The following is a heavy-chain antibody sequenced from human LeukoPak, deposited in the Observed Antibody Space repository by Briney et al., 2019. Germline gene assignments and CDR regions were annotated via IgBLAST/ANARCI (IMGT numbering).Heavy chain of an antibody. CDR2: ISGSGGST. CDR3: AKDLGGYSYVGWFDP. J-gene: IGHJ5*02. V-gene: IGHV3-23*01. D-gene: IGHD5-18*01. CDR1: GFTFSSYA. Sequence: PGGSLRLSCAASGFTFSSYAMSWVRQAPGKGLEWVSAISGSGGSTYYADSVKGRFTISRGNSKNTLYLQMNSLRAEDTAVYYCAKDLGGYSYVGWFDPWGQGTLVTVSS.